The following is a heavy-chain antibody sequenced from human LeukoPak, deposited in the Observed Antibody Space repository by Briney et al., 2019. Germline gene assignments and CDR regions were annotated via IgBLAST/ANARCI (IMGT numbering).Heavy chain of an antibody. CDR3: AAHSGYDYFFWFDP. CDR2: INPSGGST. D-gene: IGHD5-12*01. J-gene: IGHJ5*02. Sequence: ASVKVSCKASGYTFTSYYMHWVRQAPGQGLEWMGIINPSGGSTSYAQKFQGRVTITADESTSTAYMELSSLRSEDTAVYYCAAHSGYDYFFWFDPWGQGTLVTVSS. CDR1: GYTFTSYY. V-gene: IGHV1-46*01.